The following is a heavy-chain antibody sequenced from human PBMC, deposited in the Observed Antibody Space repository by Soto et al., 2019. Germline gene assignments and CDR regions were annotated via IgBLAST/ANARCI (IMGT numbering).Heavy chain of an antibody. Sequence: ASVKVSCKASGGTFSSYAISWVRQAPGQGLEWMGGIIPIFGTANYAQKFQGRVTITADESTSTAYMELSSLRSEDTAVYYCARSPYSSSPRVNWFDPWGQGTLVTVS. CDR1: GGTFSSYA. CDR3: ARSPYSSSPRVNWFDP. V-gene: IGHV1-69*13. CDR2: IIPIFGTA. D-gene: IGHD6-13*01. J-gene: IGHJ5*02.